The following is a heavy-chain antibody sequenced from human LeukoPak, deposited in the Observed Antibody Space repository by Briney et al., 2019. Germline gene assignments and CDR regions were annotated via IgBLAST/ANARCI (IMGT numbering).Heavy chain of an antibody. D-gene: IGHD1-26*01. V-gene: IGHV4-59*01. CDR2: IYYSGST. J-gene: IGHJ4*02. CDR3: ARSQWELPTYFDY. Sequence: PSETLSLTCTVSGGSISSYYWSWIRQPPGKGLEWIGYIYYSGSTNYNPSLKSRVTISVDTSKNQFSLKLSSVTAADTAVYYCARSQWELPTYFDYWGQGTLVTVSS. CDR1: GGSISSYY.